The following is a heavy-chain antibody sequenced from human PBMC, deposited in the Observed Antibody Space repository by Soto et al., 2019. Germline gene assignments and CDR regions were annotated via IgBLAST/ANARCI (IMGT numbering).Heavy chain of an antibody. J-gene: IGHJ4*02. Sequence: QVQLVESGGGVVQPGKSLRLSCAASGFTFSSYAMHWVRQAPGKGLEWVAVISSDGTNKYFADSVKGRFAISRDNPKKTVDVQMNSLRNEDTAVYYCARSFTRAVTGYYFDNWGQGTLVTVAS. V-gene: IGHV3-30*09. CDR1: GFTFSSYA. CDR2: ISSDGTNK. CDR3: ARSFTRAVTGYYFDN. D-gene: IGHD6-19*01.